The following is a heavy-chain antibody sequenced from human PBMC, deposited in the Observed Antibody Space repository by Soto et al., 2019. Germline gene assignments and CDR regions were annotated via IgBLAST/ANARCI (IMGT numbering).Heavy chain of an antibody. CDR2: IGTAGDT. CDR1: GFTFSSYA. D-gene: IGHD3-16*01. J-gene: IGHJ4*02. Sequence: EVQLVESGGDLVQPGGSLRLSCAASGFTFSSYAFHWVRQATGKGLEWVSGIGTAGDTYYAGSVKGRFIMSRENGKNSLYLQMNSLRAGDTAVYYCTRGADGFDYWGQGTLVTVSS. V-gene: IGHV3-13*01. CDR3: TRGADGFDY.